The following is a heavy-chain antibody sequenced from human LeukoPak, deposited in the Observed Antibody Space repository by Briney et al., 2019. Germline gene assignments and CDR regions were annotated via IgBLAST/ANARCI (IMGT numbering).Heavy chain of an antibody. V-gene: IGHV3-30-3*01. D-gene: IGHD3-22*01. Sequence: GGSLRLSCAASGFTFSTYTMHWVRQAPGKGLEWVAVISSDGNNKSYADSVKGRFTISRDNSKNTLYVQMNSLRPDDTAMYYCARELTVVIRRGAFDYWGQGILVTVSS. CDR2: ISSDGNNK. CDR3: ARELTVVIRRGAFDY. CDR1: GFTFSTYT. J-gene: IGHJ4*02.